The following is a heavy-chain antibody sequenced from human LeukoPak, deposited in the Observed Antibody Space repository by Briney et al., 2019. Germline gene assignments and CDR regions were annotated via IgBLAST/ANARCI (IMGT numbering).Heavy chain of an antibody. Sequence: PSETLSLTCTVSGGSISSYYWSWIRQPPGKGLEWIGRIFATGGANYNPSLQSRVTMSVDMSTHLFSLKLNSVTAADTAVYYFARGSLKYQLLPFEYWGQGILVTVSS. J-gene: IGHJ4*02. CDR3: ARGSLKYQLLPFEY. CDR1: GGSISSYY. V-gene: IGHV4-4*07. CDR2: IFATGGA. D-gene: IGHD2-2*01.